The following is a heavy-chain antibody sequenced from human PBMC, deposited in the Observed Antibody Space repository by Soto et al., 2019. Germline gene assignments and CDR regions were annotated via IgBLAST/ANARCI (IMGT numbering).Heavy chain of an antibody. D-gene: IGHD3-3*01. V-gene: IGHV3-33*01. CDR3: AREKLRFLEWLFYGMDV. CDR1: GFTFSSYG. Sequence: GGSLRLSCAASGFTFSSYGMHWVRQAPGKGLEWVAVIWYDGSNKYYADSVKGRFTISRDNSKNTLYLQMNSLRAEDTAVYYCAREKLRFLEWLFYGMDVWGQGTTVTVSS. CDR2: IWYDGSNK. J-gene: IGHJ6*02.